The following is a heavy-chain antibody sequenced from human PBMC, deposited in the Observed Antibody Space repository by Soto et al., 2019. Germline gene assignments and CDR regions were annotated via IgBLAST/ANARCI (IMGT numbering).Heavy chain of an antibody. V-gene: IGHV3-53*01. D-gene: IGHD6-13*01. CDR3: ASKNIAADGPAKGFGYYYGMDV. J-gene: IGHJ6*02. CDR2: IYSGGST. CDR1: GFTVSSNY. Sequence: SGGSLRLSCAASGFTVSSNYMSWVRQAPGKGLEWVSVIYSGGSTYYADSVKGRFTISRDNSKNTLYLQMNSLRAEDTAVYYCASKNIAADGPAKGFGYYYGMDVWGQGTKVTVSS.